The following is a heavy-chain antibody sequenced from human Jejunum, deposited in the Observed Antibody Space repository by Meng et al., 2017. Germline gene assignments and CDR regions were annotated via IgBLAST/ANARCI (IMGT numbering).Heavy chain of an antibody. CDR2: VFYSGTT. CDR1: GGSISSRSYY. D-gene: IGHD6-13*01. Sequence: QLQLQESGPGLAKPSETLSLTCTVSGGSISSRSYYWGWIRQPPGKGLAWIASVFYSGTTYYNPSLQSRVTISIDTSKNQFSMRLTSVTATDTSVYYCARLANSSPDYWGRGTLVTVSS. CDR3: ARLANSSPDY. V-gene: IGHV4-39*01. J-gene: IGHJ4*02.